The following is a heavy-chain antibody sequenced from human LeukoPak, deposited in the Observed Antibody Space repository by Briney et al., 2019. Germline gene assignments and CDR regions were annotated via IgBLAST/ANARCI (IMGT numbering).Heavy chain of an antibody. CDR1: GGTFSSYA. V-gene: IGHV1-69*01. CDR2: IIPIFGTA. J-gene: IGHJ4*02. Sequence: GASVKVSCKASGGTFSSYAISWVRQAPGLGLEWMGGIIPIFGTANYAQKFQGRVTITADESTSTAYMELSSLRSEDTAVYYCARGRGEYYFDYWGQGTLVTVSS. CDR3: ARGRGEYYFDY. D-gene: IGHD3-16*01.